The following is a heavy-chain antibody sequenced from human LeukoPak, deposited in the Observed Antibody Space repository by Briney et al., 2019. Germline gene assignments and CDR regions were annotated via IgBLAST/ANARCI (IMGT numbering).Heavy chain of an antibody. J-gene: IGHJ4*02. CDR2: IIPIFGTA. CDR3: ARDSSGYSYGLDY. CDR1: GGTFSSYA. V-gene: IGHV1-69*13. Sequence: ASVKVSCKASGGTFSSYAISWVRQAPGQGLEWMGGIIPIFGTANYAQKFQGRVTITADESASTAYMELSGLRSEDTAVYYCARDSSGYSYGLDYWGQGTLVTVSS. D-gene: IGHD5-18*01.